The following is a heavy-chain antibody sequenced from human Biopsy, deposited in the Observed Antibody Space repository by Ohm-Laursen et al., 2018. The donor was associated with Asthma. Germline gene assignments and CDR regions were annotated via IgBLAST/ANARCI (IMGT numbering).Heavy chain of an antibody. CDR1: GFSFSNYG. J-gene: IGHJ4*02. CDR2: ISFDGTNR. Sequence: SLRLSCAAAGFSFSNYGMHWVRQAPGKGLDWVAVISFDGTNRNYTDSVKGRFTISRDNSRNTLHLEMNSLRAEATAVYFCAKEVFPGWELRRGPDSWGQGTLVAVSS. V-gene: IGHV3-30*18. D-gene: IGHD1-26*01. CDR3: AKEVFPGWELRRGPDS.